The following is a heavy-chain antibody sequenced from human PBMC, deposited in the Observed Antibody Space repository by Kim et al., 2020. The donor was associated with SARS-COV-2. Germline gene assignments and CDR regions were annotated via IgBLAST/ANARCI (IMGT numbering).Heavy chain of an antibody. D-gene: IGHD6-13*01. CDR3: ARSEGRGSWHQFDY. CDR1: SDSISSYY. V-gene: IGHV4-59*03. J-gene: IGHJ4*02. CDR2: IYYSGST. Sequence: SETLSLTCTVSSDSISSYYCSWIRQLPGKGLEWIGYIYYSGSTDYNPSLKSRVTISWDTSKNQFSLDLTSVTDADTAVYYCARSEGRGSWHQFDYWGQGIRVTVSP.